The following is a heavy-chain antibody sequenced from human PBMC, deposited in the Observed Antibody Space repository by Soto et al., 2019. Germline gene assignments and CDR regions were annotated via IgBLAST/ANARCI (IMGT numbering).Heavy chain of an antibody. CDR3: ARESGYSSSWYFDY. CDR2: IYSGAST. CDR1: GFTVSSNY. Sequence: GGSLRLSCAASGFTVSSNYMSWVRQAPGKGLEWVSVIYSGASTYYADTMKGRFTISRHNSKNTRYLQMNSLRAEATAVYYCARESGYSSSWYFDYWGQGTLVTVSS. J-gene: IGHJ4*02. V-gene: IGHV3-53*01. D-gene: IGHD6-13*01.